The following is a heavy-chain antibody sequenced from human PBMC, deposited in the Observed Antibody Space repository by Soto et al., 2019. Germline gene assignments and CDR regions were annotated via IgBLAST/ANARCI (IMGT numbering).Heavy chain of an antibody. J-gene: IGHJ4*02. D-gene: IGHD6-6*01. V-gene: IGHV3-23*01. CDR1: GFPFRTYV. CDR3: ARKQDGRAARPLYYFDY. Sequence: PGGSLRLSCAASGFPFRTYVMSWVRQAPGKGLEWVSTITGSGSSTYYADSVKGRFTISRDNSKNTLYLQMNSLRAEDTAIYYCARKQDGRAARPLYYFDYWGQGTLVTVSS. CDR2: ITGSGSST.